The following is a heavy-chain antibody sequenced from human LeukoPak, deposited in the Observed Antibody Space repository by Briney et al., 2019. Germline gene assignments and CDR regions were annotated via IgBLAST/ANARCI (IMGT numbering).Heavy chain of an antibody. J-gene: IGHJ4*02. CDR3: AREVGAMVPNLDY. V-gene: IGHV4-59*01. CDR2: IYYSGST. D-gene: IGHD5-18*01. Sequence: SETLSLTCTVSGGSISSYYWSWIRQPPGKGLEWVGYIYYSGSTNYNPSLKSRVTISVDTSKNQFSLKLSSVTAADTAVYYCAREVGAMVPNLDYWGQGTLVTVSS. CDR1: GGSISSYY.